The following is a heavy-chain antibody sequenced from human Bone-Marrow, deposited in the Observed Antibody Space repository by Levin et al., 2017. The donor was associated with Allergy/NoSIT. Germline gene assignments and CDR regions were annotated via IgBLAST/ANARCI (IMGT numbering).Heavy chain of an antibody. V-gene: IGHV3-15*07. J-gene: IGHJ6*02. CDR3: TTRGVVVAATTGMDA. CDR2: IKTKADGGTR. Sequence: GESLKISCAASGFTFSNAWMNWVRQTPGKGLEWVGRIKTKADGGTRDYGAPVKGRFIISREDSKNTLYLQMNSLKTEDTAVYYCTTRGVVVAATTGMDAWGQGTTVTVSS. CDR1: GFTFSNAW. D-gene: IGHD2-15*01.